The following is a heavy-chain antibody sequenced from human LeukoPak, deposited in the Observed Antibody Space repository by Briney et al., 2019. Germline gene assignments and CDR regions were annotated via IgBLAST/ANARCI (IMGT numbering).Heavy chain of an antibody. CDR2: IYPGDSDT. CDR3: ARRRTGSGWHLDY. J-gene: IGHJ4*02. Sequence: GESLNISCKGSGYSFTSYWIGWVRQMPGKGLEWMGIIYPGDSDTRYSPSFQGQVTISADKSISTAYLQWSSLKASDTAMYHCARRRTGSGWHLDYWGQGTLVTVSS. V-gene: IGHV5-51*01. D-gene: IGHD6-19*01. CDR1: GYSFTSYW.